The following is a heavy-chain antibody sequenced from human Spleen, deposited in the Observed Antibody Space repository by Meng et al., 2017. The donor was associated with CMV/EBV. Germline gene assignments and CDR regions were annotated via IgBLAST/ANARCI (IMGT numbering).Heavy chain of an antibody. V-gene: IGHV3-15*01. CDR2: IKSKSDGETI. J-gene: IGHJ4*02. CDR3: STDPY. Sequence: WIRQPPGKGLEWVGRIKSKSDGETIDYGGSVKGRFTISRDDSKSTMYLQMNSLKTEDTAVYYCSTDPYWGQGTLVTVSS.